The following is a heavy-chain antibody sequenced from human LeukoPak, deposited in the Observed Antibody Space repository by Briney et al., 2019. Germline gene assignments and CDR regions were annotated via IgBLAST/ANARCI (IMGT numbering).Heavy chain of an antibody. CDR1: GGSISSYY. V-gene: IGHV4-59*01. D-gene: IGHD3-22*01. J-gene: IGHJ4*02. CDR3: ARGGRYYYDSSGYSH. CDR2: IYYSGST. Sequence: SETLSLTCTVSGGSISSYYWSWIRQPPGKGLEWIGYIYYSGSTNYNPSLKSRATISVDTSKNQFSLKLSSVTAADTAVYYCARGGRYYYDSSGYSHWGQGTLVTVSS.